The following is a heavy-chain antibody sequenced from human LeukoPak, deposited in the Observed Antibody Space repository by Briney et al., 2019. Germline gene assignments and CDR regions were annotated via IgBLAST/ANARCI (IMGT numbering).Heavy chain of an antibody. J-gene: IGHJ4*02. Sequence: ASVKVSCKASGYSFTGYYMHWVRQAPGQGLEWKGWINPNSGGTKIAQRFQGRVTMTRDTSISTAYMELSRLRSDDTAVYNCARGQQWLEAFDYWGQGTLVTISS. CDR3: ARGQQWLEAFDY. CDR1: GYSFTGYY. CDR2: INPNSGGT. D-gene: IGHD6-19*01. V-gene: IGHV1-2*02.